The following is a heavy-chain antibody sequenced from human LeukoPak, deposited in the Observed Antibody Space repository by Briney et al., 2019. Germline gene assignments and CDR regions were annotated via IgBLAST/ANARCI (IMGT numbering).Heavy chain of an antibody. CDR3: ARVPGSSSCYQPRLLWGYFDY. CDR1: GYSISSGYY. D-gene: IGHD6-13*01. Sequence: SDTLSLTCAVSGYSISSGYYWGWIRQPPGKGLEWIGSIYHSGSTYYNPSLKSRVTISVDTSKNQFSLKLSSVTAADTAVYYCARVPGSSSCYQPRLLWGYFDYWGQGTLVTVSS. J-gene: IGHJ4*02. CDR2: IYHSGST. V-gene: IGHV4-38-2*01.